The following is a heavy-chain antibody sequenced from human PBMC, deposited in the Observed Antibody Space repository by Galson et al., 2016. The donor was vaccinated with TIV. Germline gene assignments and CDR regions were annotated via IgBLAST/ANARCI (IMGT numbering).Heavy chain of an antibody. V-gene: IGHV3-7*01. D-gene: IGHD5-24*01. CDR3: ARWRGRQSEFDS. CDR1: GFSFIDYS. J-gene: IGHJ4*02. CDR2: MKEEGTEQ. Sequence: SLRLSCAASGFSFIDYSMSWVRQAPGTGLEWVASMKEEGTEQYNVNAVKGRFTISRDGAGNSVYLQMNSRGVEDTAVYFCARWRGRQSEFDSWGQGTLVTVSA.